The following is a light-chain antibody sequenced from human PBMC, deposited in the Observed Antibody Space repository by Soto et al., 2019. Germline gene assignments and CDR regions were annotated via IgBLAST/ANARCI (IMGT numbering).Light chain of an antibody. CDR2: GNT. CDR1: SSNIGSGYD. V-gene: IGLV1-40*01. CDR3: QSYDNRLSGYV. Sequence: QSVLTQPPSASGTPGQRVTISCTGGSSNIGSGYDVHWYQQLPGTAPKLLIYGNTNRPSGVPDRFSASTSATSASLAITGLQAEDEGDYYCQSYDNRLSGYVFGTGTKLTVL. J-gene: IGLJ1*01.